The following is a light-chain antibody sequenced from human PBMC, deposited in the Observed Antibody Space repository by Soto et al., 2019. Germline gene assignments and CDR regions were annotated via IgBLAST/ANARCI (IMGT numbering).Light chain of an antibody. J-gene: IGLJ1*01. CDR2: EVS. Sequence: QSVLTQPPSASGSPGQSVTISCTGTSSDVGGYDYVSWYQQHPGKAPKLMIFEVSKRPSGVPDRFSGSKSGNTASLTVSGLQAEDEADYYCSSYAGKTKGVFGTGTKAPS. CDR3: SSYAGKTKGV. V-gene: IGLV2-8*01. CDR1: SSDVGGYDY.